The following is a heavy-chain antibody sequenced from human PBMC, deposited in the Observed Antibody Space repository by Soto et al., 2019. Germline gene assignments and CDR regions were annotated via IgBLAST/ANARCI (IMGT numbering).Heavy chain of an antibody. Sequence: EVQLLESGGGLVQPGGSLRLSCAASGFTFSSYAMSWVRQAPGKGLEWVSSVSGSSGSKSYADSVKGRFTNSRDNSKSTVYLQMNSLRAEDTAVYFCAKDWCSGTTCYCLENWGQGTLVTVSS. J-gene: IGHJ4*02. D-gene: IGHD1-7*01. V-gene: IGHV3-23*01. CDR1: GFTFSSYA. CDR3: AKDWCSGTTCYCLEN. CDR2: VSGSSGSK.